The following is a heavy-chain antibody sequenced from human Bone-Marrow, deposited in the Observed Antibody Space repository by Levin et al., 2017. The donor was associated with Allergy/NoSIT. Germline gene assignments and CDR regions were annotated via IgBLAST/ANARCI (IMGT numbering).Heavy chain of an antibody. V-gene: IGHV3-23*01. CDR2: IRGSGSVT. CDR1: GFTFTRYW. CDR3: GSGLRVEAPGTVYYYYAVDV. D-gene: IGHD1-26*01. J-gene: IGHJ6*02. Sequence: GGSLRLSCAASGFTFTRYWMHWVRQPPGKGLEWVSGIRGSGSVTYYADSVKGRFTVSRDNSNNTLFLQMDGLRPEDTAVYYCGSGLRVEAPGTVYYYYAVDVWGQGVTVTVSS.